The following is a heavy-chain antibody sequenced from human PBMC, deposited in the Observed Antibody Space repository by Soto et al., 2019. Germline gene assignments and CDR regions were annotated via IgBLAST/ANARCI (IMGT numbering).Heavy chain of an antibody. CDR1: GYRFTSYW. V-gene: IGHV5-51*01. Sequence: PGEALKISWKGSGYRFTSYWIGWVRQMPGKGLEWMGIIYPGDSDTRYRPSFQGQVTNSAYKSIITAYLQWSSLKASDTAMYYCARHSDSDWMNWFDXWGQGTLVTVSX. CDR3: ARHSDSDWMNWFDX. J-gene: IGHJ5*02. CDR2: IYPGDSDT. D-gene: IGHD2-2*03.